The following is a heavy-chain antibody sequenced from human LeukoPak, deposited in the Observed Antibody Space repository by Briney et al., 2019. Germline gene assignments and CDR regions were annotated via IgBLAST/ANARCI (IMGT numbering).Heavy chain of an antibody. CDR2: INHSGST. CDR3: ARCYYDSSGYRFDY. J-gene: IGHJ4*02. Sequence: SETLSLTCAVYGGSFSGYYWSWIRQPPGKGLEWIGEINHSGSTNYNPSLKSRVTISVDTSKNQFSLKLSSVTAADTAVYFCARCYYDSSGYRFDYWAQGTLVTVSS. D-gene: IGHD3-22*01. V-gene: IGHV4-34*01. CDR1: GGSFSGYY.